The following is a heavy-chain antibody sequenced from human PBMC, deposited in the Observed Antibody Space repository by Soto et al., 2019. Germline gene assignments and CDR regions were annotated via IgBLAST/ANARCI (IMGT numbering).Heavy chain of an antibody. Sequence: GASVKVYCKASGYTFTHFYITWVRQAPGQGLEWMGAISPHNFNTNYAQKFRGRVTLTTEKSTNTAYMDLRSLTSDDTAVYYCARDEGGYDILTGYYKAHHFDYWGQGVPVTVS. D-gene: IGHD3-9*01. CDR3: ARDEGGYDILTGYYKAHHFDY. V-gene: IGHV1-18*01. CDR1: GYTFTHFY. CDR2: ISPHNFNT. J-gene: IGHJ4*02.